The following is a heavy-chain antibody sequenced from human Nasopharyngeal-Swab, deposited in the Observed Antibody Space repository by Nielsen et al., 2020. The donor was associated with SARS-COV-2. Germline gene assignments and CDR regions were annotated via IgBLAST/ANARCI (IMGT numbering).Heavy chain of an antibody. Sequence: ASVKVSCKASGYTFTSYGISWVRQAPGQGLEWMGWISAYNGNTNYAQKLQGRVTMTIDTSTSTAYMELRSLRSDDTAVYYCARDGYTYYDILTGYKHFDYWGQGTLVTVSS. CDR2: ISAYNGNT. V-gene: IGHV1-18*01. CDR1: GYTFTSYG. J-gene: IGHJ4*02. D-gene: IGHD3-9*01. CDR3: ARDGYTYYDILTGYKHFDY.